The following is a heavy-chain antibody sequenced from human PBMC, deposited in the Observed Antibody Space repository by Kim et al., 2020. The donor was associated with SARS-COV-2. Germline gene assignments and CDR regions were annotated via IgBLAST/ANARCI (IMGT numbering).Heavy chain of an antibody. CDR2: SGST. V-gene: IGHV4-59*09. D-gene: IGHD4-4*01. Sequence: SGSTNDNPSLKSRVTISVDTSKNQFYLKRSSVTAADTAVYYCARGSDYKKWFDPWGQGTLVTVSS. J-gene: IGHJ5*02. CDR3: ARGSDYKKWFDP.